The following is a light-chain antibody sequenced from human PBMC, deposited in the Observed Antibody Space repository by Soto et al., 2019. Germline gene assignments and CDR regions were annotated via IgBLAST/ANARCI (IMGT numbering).Light chain of an antibody. Sequence: DVVMTQTPLSLSVAPGQPASISCKSSQSLLHITGETFLVWYLQKPGQSPQLLIYEVSTRVSGVPDRFSGSGSGTDFTLEISRVETEDVGIYYCMQSTQLPPTFGQGTRLGIE. CDR2: EVS. CDR3: MQSTQLPPT. CDR1: QSLLHITGETF. J-gene: IGKJ5*01. V-gene: IGKV2D-29*02.